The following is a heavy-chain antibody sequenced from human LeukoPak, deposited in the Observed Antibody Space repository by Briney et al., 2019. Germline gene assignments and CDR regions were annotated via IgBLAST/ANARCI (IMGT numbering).Heavy chain of an antibody. D-gene: IGHD2-15*01. CDR3: ARDPGGIVYYYAY. V-gene: IGHV3-53*01. CDR1: GVTLSNYA. J-gene: IGHJ4*02. CDR2: IYSGGST. Sequence: GGSLRLSCVASGVTLSNYAMSWARQAPGKGLEWVSVIYSGGSTYYADSVKGRFTISRDNSKNTLYLQMNSLRAEDSAVYYCARDPGGIVYYYAYWGQGTLVTVSS.